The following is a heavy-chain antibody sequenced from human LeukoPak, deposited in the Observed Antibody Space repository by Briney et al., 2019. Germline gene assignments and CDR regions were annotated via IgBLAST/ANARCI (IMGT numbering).Heavy chain of an antibody. D-gene: IGHD6-13*01. V-gene: IGHV3-30*18. J-gene: IGHJ4*02. CDR3: AKDRRALYSIAAAGTFDY. CDR1: GFTFSSYG. Sequence: GGSLRLSCAASGFTFSSYGMHWFRQAPGRGLEWVAVISYDGSNKYYADSVKGRFTISRDNSKNTLYLQMNSLRAEDTAVYYCAKDRRALYSIAAAGTFDYWGQGTLVTVSS. CDR2: ISYDGSNK.